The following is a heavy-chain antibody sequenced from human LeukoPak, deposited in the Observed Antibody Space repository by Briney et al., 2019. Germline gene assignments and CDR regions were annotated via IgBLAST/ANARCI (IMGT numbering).Heavy chain of an antibody. CDR2: IYYSGST. J-gene: IGHJ4*02. D-gene: IGHD6-19*01. CDR3: ARSIAVAGSSPYYFDY. V-gene: IGHV4-59*08. CDR1: GGSISSYY. Sequence: SETPSLTCTVSGGSISSYYWSWIRQPPGKGLEWIGYIYYSGSTNYNPSLKSRVTISVDTSKNQFSLKLSSVTAADTAVYYCARSIAVAGSSPYYFDYWGQGTLVTVSS.